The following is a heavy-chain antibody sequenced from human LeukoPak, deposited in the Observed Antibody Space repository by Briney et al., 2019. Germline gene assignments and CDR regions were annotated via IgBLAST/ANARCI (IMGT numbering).Heavy chain of an antibody. J-gene: IGHJ4*02. CDR1: GFTFSSYE. CDR3: AKELYHHGLFDWLFDY. V-gene: IGHV3-48*03. D-gene: IGHD3-9*01. Sequence: SGGSLRLSCAASGFTFSSYEMNWVRQAPGKGLEWVSYISSSGSTIYYADSVKGRFTISRDIAKNTLYLQMNSLRAEDSAVYYCAKELYHHGLFDWLFDYWGQGTLVTVSS. CDR2: ISSSGSTI.